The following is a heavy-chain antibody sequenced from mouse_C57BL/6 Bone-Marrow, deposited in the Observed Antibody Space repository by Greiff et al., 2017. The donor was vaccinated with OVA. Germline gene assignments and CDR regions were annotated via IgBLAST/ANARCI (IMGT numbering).Heavy chain of an antibody. D-gene: IGHD1-1*01. J-gene: IGHJ4*01. Sequence: QVQLQQPGAELVKPGASVKVSCKASGYTFTSYWMHWVKQRPGQGLEWIGRIHPSDSDTNYNQKFKGKATLTVDKSSSTAYMQLSSLTSEDSAVYYCAIHYYGSSPYYAMDYWGQGTAVTVSS. CDR2: IHPSDSDT. CDR3: AIHYYGSSPYYAMDY. V-gene: IGHV1-74*01. CDR1: GYTFTSYW.